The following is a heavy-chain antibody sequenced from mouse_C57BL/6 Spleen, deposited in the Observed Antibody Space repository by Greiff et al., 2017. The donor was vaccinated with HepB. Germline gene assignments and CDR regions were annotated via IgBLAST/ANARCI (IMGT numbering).Heavy chain of an antibody. V-gene: IGHV1-50*01. J-gene: IGHJ4*01. Sequence: VQLQQPGAELVKPGASVKLSCKASGYTFTSYWMQWVNQRPGQGLEWIGEIDPSDSYTNYNQKFKGKATLTVDTSSSTAYMQLSSLTSEDSAVYYCAPDGYSAMDYWGQGTSVTVSS. CDR3: APDGYSAMDY. D-gene: IGHD2-3*01. CDR2: IDPSDSYT. CDR1: GYTFTSYW.